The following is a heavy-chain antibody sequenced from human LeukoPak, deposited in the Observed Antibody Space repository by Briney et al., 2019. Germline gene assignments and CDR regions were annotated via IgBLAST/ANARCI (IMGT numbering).Heavy chain of an antibody. CDR2: GDYSGGT. D-gene: IGHD6-13*01. Sequence: SETLSLTCTVSGDSFTSVTDYWAWIRQPPGKGLEWIATGDYSGGTYYNPSLERRVAISADMSKNQISLKLTSVTGADTAVYYCARGRGSSWYYFDSWGQGTLVTVSS. CDR3: ARGRGSSWYYFDS. V-gene: IGHV4-39*07. J-gene: IGHJ4*02. CDR1: GDSFTSVTDY.